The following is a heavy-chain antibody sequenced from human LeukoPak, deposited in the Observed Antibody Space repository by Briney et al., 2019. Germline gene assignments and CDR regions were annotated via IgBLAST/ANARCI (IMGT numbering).Heavy chain of an antibody. CDR1: GGSINSYY. J-gene: IGHJ4*02. Sequence: SETLSLTCTVSGGSINSYYWSWIRQLPGKGLEWIGYIYYSGSTNYNPSLKSRVTISVDTSKNQFSLKLSSVTAADTAVYYCAASTQRGYSYGSLLIIFDYWGQGTLVAVSS. V-gene: IGHV4-59*01. D-gene: IGHD5-18*01. CDR3: AASTQRGYSYGSLLIIFDY. CDR2: IYYSGST.